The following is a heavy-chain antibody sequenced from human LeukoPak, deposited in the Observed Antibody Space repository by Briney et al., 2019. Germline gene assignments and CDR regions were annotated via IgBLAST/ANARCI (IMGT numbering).Heavy chain of an antibody. CDR2: IYYSGST. CDR1: GGSISSSSYY. V-gene: IGHV4-39*01. CDR3: AGRSGSYYDI. J-gene: IGHJ4*02. Sequence: SETLSLTCTASGGSISSSSYYWGWIRQPPGKGLEWIGSIYYSGSTYYNPSLKSRVTISVDTPKNKFSLKLSSVTAADTAVYYCAGRSGSYYDIWGQGTLVTVSS. D-gene: IGHD1-26*01.